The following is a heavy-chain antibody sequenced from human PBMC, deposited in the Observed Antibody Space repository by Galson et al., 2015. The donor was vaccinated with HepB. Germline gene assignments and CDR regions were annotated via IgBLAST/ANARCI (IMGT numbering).Heavy chain of an antibody. J-gene: IGHJ4*02. CDR3: TACFDFWSSHPAPFEF. Sequence: SVKVSCKVSGFTLTELSIHWVRQAPGKGLEWMGGFDPETGGSFYTQKFQGRVAMTEDTSTDTAYMEVSGLRGEDTAVYYCTACFDFWSSHPAPFEFWGQGTLVSVSS. CDR1: GFTLTELS. V-gene: IGHV1-24*01. CDR2: FDPETGGS. D-gene: IGHD3-3*01.